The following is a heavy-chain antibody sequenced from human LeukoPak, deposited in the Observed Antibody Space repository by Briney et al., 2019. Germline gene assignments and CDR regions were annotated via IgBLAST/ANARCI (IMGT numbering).Heavy chain of an antibody. CDR3: ARGRVTIFGVPKGYMDV. J-gene: IGHJ6*03. D-gene: IGHD3-3*01. V-gene: IGHV4-34*01. CDR1: GGSISSYY. Sequence: SETLSLTCTVSGGSISSYYWSWIRQPPGKGLKWIGEINHSGSTNYNPSLKSRVTISVDTSKNQFSLKLSSVTAADTAVYYCARGRVTIFGVPKGYMDVWGKGTTVTVSS. CDR2: INHSGST.